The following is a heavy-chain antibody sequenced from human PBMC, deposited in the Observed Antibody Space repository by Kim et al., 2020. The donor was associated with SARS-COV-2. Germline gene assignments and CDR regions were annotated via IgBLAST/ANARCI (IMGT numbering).Heavy chain of an antibody. D-gene: IGHD6-19*01. CDR2: VSYSGNT. J-gene: IGHJ6*02. Sequence: SETLSLTCSVSDVSIRSGSYYWDWIRQPPGKGLEWIGSVSYSGNTHYNPSLKSRVTISVDTSKNQFSLKVNSVTAADTAVYYCARDLSQWLADLGGMDAWGQGTTVTVSS. CDR1: DVSIRSGSYY. CDR3: ARDLSQWLADLGGMDA. V-gene: IGHV4-39*07.